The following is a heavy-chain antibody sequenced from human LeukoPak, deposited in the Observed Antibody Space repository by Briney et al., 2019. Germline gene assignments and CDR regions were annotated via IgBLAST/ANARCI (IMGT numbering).Heavy chain of an antibody. D-gene: IGHD6-13*01. CDR3: TRGVLGAAGIGYFDP. J-gene: IGHJ5*02. CDR1: GYTFTAYY. V-gene: IGHV1-2*02. Sequence: GASVRVSCKASGYTFTAYYIHWVRQAPGQGLEWMGWINPNSGGTNYAQNFQGRVTLTRDTSINTVYMELSTRFDDTAVYYCTRGVLGAAGIGYFDPWGQGTLVTVSS. CDR2: INPNSGGT.